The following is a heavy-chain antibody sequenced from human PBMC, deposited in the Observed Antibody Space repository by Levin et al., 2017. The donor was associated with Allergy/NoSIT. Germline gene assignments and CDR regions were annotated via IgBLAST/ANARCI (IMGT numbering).Heavy chain of an antibody. Sequence: SQTLSLTCAVSGGSIRSGGYSWSWIRQPPGKGLEWIGYIYHSGSTYYNPSLKSRVTISVDRSKNQFSLKLSSVTAADTAVYYCARGVTMTRIGGWFDPWGQGTLVTVSS. J-gene: IGHJ5*02. CDR2: IYHSGST. D-gene: IGHD3-22*01. CDR1: GGSIRSGGYS. CDR3: ARGVTMTRIGGWFDP. V-gene: IGHV4-30-2*01.